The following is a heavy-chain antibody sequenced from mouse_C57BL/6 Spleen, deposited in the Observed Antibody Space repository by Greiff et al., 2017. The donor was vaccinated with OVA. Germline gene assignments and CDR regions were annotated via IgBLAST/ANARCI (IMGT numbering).Heavy chain of an antibody. CDR2: IDPSDSET. CDR1: GYTFTSYW. Sequence: VQLQQPGAELVRPGSSVKLSCKASGYTFTSYWMHWVKQRPIQGLEWIGNIDPSDSETHYNLKFKDKATLTVDKSSSTAYMQLSSLTSEDSAVYYCARWDYYGSRGAMDYWGQGTSVTVSS. D-gene: IGHD1-1*01. CDR3: ARWDYYGSRGAMDY. J-gene: IGHJ4*01. V-gene: IGHV1-52*01.